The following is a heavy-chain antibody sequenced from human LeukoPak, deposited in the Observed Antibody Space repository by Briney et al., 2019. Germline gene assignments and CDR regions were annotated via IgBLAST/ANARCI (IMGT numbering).Heavy chain of an antibody. CDR1: GYTFTSYG. V-gene: IGHV1-18*01. CDR3: ARDLRYFDWLLDAYYYGMDV. CDR2: ISAYNGNT. D-gene: IGHD3-9*01. Sequence: ASVKVSCKASGYTFTSYGISWVRQAPGQGLEWMGWISAYNGNTNYAQKLQGRVTMTTDTSTSTAYMELRSLRSDDTAVYYCARDLRYFDWLLDAYYYGMDVWGQGTTVTASS. J-gene: IGHJ6*02.